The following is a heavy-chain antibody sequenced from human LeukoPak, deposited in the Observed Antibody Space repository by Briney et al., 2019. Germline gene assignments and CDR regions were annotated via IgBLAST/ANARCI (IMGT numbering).Heavy chain of an antibody. CDR1: GFTVSSNY. Sequence: GGSLRLSCAASGFTVSSNYMNWVRQALGKGLEWVSVIYSGGDTYYAESVKGRFTISRDNSKNTLYLQMNGLRIEDTAVYYCARDRGAYYYETGYWGQGILVTVSS. CDR3: ARDRGAYYYETGY. J-gene: IGHJ4*02. CDR2: IYSGGDT. D-gene: IGHD3-22*01. V-gene: IGHV3-66*01.